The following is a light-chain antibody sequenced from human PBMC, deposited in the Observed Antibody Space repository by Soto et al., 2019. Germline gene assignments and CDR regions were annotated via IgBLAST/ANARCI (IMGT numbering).Light chain of an antibody. CDR3: QQSYGTPIT. V-gene: IGKV3-15*01. Sequence: EIVLTQSPATLSVSPGGRATVSCRASQSISDTLAWYQQKPGQAPRLLIYGASRRATGFPSRFSGSGSGTDFTLTITSLQPEDFATYYCQQSYGTPITFGQGTRLEIK. CDR2: GAS. J-gene: IGKJ5*01. CDR1: QSISDT.